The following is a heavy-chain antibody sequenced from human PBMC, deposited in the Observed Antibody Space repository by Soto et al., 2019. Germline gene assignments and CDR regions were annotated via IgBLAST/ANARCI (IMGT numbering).Heavy chain of an antibody. J-gene: IGHJ1*01. CDR2: VSYAGDT. Sequence: GGSLRLSCAASGFTLSTYDMHWVRQGTGKGLEWVAAVSYAGDTYYPGSVKGRFTVSRDNAKNTLYLQMNSLRAEDTAVYYCAREQWLAFQHWGQGTLVTVSS. D-gene: IGHD6-19*01. V-gene: IGHV3-13*01. CDR1: GFTLSTYD. CDR3: AREQWLAFQH.